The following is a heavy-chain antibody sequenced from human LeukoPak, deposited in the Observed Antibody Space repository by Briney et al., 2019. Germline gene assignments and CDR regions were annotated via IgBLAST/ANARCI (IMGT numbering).Heavy chain of an antibody. CDR2: ISSSSSYI. D-gene: IGHD2-2*01. CDR3: ARDWRYCSSTSCYSGDY. V-gene: IGHV3-21*01. Sequence: GGSLRLSCAASGFTFSSYAMSWVRQAPGKGLEWVSSISSSSSYIYYADSVKGRFTISRDNAKNSLYLQMNSLRAEDTAVYYCARDWRYCSSTSCYSGDYWGQGTLVTVSS. J-gene: IGHJ4*02. CDR1: GFTFSSYA.